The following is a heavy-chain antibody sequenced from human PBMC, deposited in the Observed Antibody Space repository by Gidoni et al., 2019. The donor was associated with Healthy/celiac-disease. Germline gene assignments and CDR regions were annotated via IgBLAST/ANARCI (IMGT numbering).Heavy chain of an antibody. CDR3: ARVKVHLARYYYDSSGYTY. J-gene: IGHJ4*02. V-gene: IGHV4-34*01. D-gene: IGHD3-22*01. CDR1: GGSFSGSY. CDR2: INHSGST. Sequence: QVQLQQWGAGLLTPSETLSLTCAVYGGSFSGSYWSWIRQPPGKGLEWIGEINHSGSTNYNPSLKSRVTISVDTSKNQFSLKLSSVTAADTAVYYCARVKVHLARYYYDSSGYTYWGQGTLVTVSS.